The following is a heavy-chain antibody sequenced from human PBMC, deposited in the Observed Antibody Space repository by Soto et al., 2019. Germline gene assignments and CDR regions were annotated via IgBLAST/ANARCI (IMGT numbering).Heavy chain of an antibody. CDR2: ISYDGASL. CDR1: GFTIRICA. J-gene: IGHJ4*02. V-gene: IGHV3-30-3*01. Sequence: PVGTLRLSCAASGFTIRICAMHWVRQAPGKGLEWVSVISYDGASLFYPYSVKGLFTISTDNSKHSLYLQMNSLTADDPAVYYCAAAEQCLADPFDYWGQGTLVTVSS. CDR3: AAAEQCLADPFDY. D-gene: IGHD6-19*01.